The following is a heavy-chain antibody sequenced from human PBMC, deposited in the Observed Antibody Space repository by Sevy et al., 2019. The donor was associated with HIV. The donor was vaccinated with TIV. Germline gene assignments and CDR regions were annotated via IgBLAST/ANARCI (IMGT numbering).Heavy chain of an antibody. Sequence: GGSLRLSCAASGFTFSSYAMSWVRQAPGKGLEWVSTISGSGGGTYYADSVKGRFTISRGNFRNTLYLKMNSLRAEDTAVYYCAILGTYYYDGSGYYYQVPSDYWGQGTLVTVSS. J-gene: IGHJ4*02. V-gene: IGHV3-23*01. D-gene: IGHD3-22*01. CDR2: ISGSGGGT. CDR3: AILGTYYYDGSGYYYQVPSDY. CDR1: GFTFSSYA.